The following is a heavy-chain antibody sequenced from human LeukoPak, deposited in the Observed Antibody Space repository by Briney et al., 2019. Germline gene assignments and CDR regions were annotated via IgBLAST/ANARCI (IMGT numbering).Heavy chain of an antibody. V-gene: IGHV3-30*18. CDR1: GFTFSSYG. CDR3: AKDAAAGTRPYYSDY. Sequence: GGSLRLSCAASGFTFSSYGMHWVRQAPGKGLEWVAVISYGGSKKYYEDSVKGRFTISRDNSKNTLYLQMNSLRAEDTAVYYCAKDAAAGTRPYYSDYWGQGTLVTVSS. CDR2: ISYGGSKK. J-gene: IGHJ4*02. D-gene: IGHD6-13*01.